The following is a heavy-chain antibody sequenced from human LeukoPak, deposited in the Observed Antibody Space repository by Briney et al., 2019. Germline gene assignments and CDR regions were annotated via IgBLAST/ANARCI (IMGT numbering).Heavy chain of an antibody. CDR3: ARRRHSMIVARFYYMDV. J-gene: IGHJ6*03. V-gene: IGHV4-39*07. D-gene: IGHD3-22*01. CDR2: INHSGST. Sequence: SETLSLTCTVSGGSISSSSFYWGWIRQPPGKGLEWIGEINHSGSTHYNPSLKSRVTISVDTSKNQYSLKLSSVTAAGTAVYYCARRRHSMIVARFYYMDVWGKGTTVTVSS. CDR1: GGSISSSSFY.